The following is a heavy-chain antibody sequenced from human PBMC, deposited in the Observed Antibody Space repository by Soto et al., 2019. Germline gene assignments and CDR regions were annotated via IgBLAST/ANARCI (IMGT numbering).Heavy chain of an antibody. CDR1: GFIFSSYA. CDR2: ISGSGGST. V-gene: IGHV3-23*01. Sequence: GGSLRLSCAASGFIFSSYAMSWVRQAPGKGLEWVSAISGSGGSTYYADSVKGRFTISRDNSENTLYLQMNSLRAEDTAVYYCARTCSGGTCSFDYWGQGTLVTVSS. J-gene: IGHJ4*02. D-gene: IGHD2-15*01. CDR3: ARTCSGGTCSFDY.